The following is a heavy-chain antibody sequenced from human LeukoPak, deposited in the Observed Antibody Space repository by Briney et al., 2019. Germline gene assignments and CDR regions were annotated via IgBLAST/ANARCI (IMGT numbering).Heavy chain of an antibody. CDR3: VREASTSYYDSSGYYRQTETFDV. CDR1: GGSVSSDTYY. J-gene: IGHJ3*01. Sequence: SETLSLTCGVSGGSVSSDTYYWHWIRRSPGKGLEWVRFVYYSGRTKYNPSLKSRVTMSIDTSKNQVSLRLTSVTAADTAMYFCVREASTSYYDSSGYYRQTETFDVWGLGTMVTVSS. CDR2: VYYSGRT. D-gene: IGHD3-22*01. V-gene: IGHV4-61*01.